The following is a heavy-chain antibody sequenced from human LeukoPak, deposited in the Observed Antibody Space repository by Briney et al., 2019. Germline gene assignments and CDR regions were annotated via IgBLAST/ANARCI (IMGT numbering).Heavy chain of an antibody. CDR1: GGTFSSYA. CDR2: IIPILGIA. CDR3: ARAPTTVVTPDYYYYGMDV. D-gene: IGHD4-23*01. J-gene: IGHJ6*02. Sequence: SVKVSCKASGGTFSSYAISWVRQAPGQGLEWMGRIIPILGIANYAQKFLGRVTITADKSTSTAYMELSSLRSEDTAVYYCARAPTTVVTPDYYYYGMDVWGQGTTVTVSS. V-gene: IGHV1-69*04.